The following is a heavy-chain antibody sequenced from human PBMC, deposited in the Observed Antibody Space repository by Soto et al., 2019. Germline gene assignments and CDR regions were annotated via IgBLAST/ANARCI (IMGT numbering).Heavy chain of an antibody. CDR1: GFTFSSYS. J-gene: IGHJ6*02. V-gene: IGHV3-21*01. CDR3: ARLEAATNYYYYYGMDV. CDR2: ISSSSSYI. D-gene: IGHD5-12*01. Sequence: PGGSLRLSCEGSGFTFSSYSMNWVRQAPGKGLEWVSSISSSSSYIYYADSVKGRFTISRDNAKNSLYLQMNSLRAEDTAVYYCARLEAATNYYYYYGMDVWGQGTTVTVSS.